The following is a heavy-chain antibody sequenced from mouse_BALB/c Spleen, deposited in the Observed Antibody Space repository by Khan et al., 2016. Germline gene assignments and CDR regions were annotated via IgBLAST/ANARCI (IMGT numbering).Heavy chain of an antibody. V-gene: IGHV3-2*02. J-gene: IGHJ1*01. Sequence: EVQLQESGPGLVKPSQSLSLTCTVTGYSITSDYAWNWIRQFPGNKLEWMCYISYSGSTSYNPSLKSRISITRDTSKNHFFLQLNTVTTEDTATXYCAGAAPRGYFDGWGAGTTVTVSA. CDR3: AGAAPRGYFDG. CDR1: GYSITSDYA. CDR2: ISYSGST.